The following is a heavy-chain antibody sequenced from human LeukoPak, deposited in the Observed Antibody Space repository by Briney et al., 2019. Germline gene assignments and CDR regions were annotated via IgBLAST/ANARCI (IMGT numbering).Heavy chain of an antibody. CDR3: ATDCSSNRCYSL. V-gene: IGHV3-43*02. Sequence: GGSLRLSCAVSGFTFNDYAMNWVRQVPGKGLEWVSFIGGHTTTTYYADSVKGRFTISRDNSRNSLYLQMNNLRLEDSALYYCATDCSSNRCYSLWCQGTLVTVSS. J-gene: IGHJ4*02. CDR1: GFTFNDYA. D-gene: IGHD2-2*01. CDR2: IGGHTTTT.